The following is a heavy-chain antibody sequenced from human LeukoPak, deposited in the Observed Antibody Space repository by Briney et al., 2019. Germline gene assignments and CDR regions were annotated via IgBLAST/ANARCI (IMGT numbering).Heavy chain of an antibody. J-gene: IGHJ6*03. V-gene: IGHV3-30*02. CDR1: GFTFTSYG. D-gene: IGHD3-3*01. CDR2: IRYDGSKK. CDR3: AKGSKEVLFTRDHHMDV. Sequence: HPGGSLRLACAASGFTFTSYGIHWVRQAPGKGLEWVAFIRYDGSKKYYADSVKGRFTICRDNSKNTLYLQMNSLRAEDTAVYYCAKGSKEVLFTRDHHMDVWGKGTTVT.